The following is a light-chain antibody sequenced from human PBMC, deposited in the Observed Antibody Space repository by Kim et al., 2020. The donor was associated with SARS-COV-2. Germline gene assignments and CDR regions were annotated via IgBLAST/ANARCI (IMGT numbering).Light chain of an antibody. CDR3: QAWDSSTAV. J-gene: IGLJ2*01. CDR1: KLGDKY. Sequence: VPPGQTASSTWSGDKLGDKYACWYQQKPGQPPVLVIYQDSKRPSGIPERFSGSNSGNTATLTISGTQAMDEADYYCQAWDSSTAVFGGGTQLTVL. CDR2: QDS. V-gene: IGLV3-1*01.